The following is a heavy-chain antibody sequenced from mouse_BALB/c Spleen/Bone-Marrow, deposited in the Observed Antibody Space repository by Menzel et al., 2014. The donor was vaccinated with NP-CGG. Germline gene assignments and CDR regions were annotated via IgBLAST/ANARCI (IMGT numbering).Heavy chain of an antibody. D-gene: IGHD2-4*01. CDR2: INPYNGAT. CDR3: ARRAGFDYDGGFAY. CDR1: GYSFTGYY. J-gene: IGHJ3*01. Sequence: EVQLQQSGPELVKPGASVKISCKASGYSFTGYYMHWVKQSHVKSLEWIGRINPYNGATSYNQNFKDKASLTVDKTSSTAYMELHILTSEDSAVYYCARRAGFDYDGGFAYWGQGTLVTVSA. V-gene: IGHV1-31*01.